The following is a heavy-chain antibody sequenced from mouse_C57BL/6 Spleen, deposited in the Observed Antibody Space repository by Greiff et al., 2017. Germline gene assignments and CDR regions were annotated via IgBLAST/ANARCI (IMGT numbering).Heavy chain of an antibody. CDR1: GYTFTDYY. D-gene: IGHD6-1*01. CDR3: ASSGSLYYYAMDY. Sequence: VQLQQSGPELVKPGASVKISCKASGYTFTDYYMNWVKQSHGKSLEWIGDINPNNGGTSYNQKFKGKATLTVDKSSSTAYMELRSLTSEDSAVYYCASSGSLYYYAMDYWGQGTSVTVSS. J-gene: IGHJ4*01. CDR2: INPNNGGT. V-gene: IGHV1-26*01.